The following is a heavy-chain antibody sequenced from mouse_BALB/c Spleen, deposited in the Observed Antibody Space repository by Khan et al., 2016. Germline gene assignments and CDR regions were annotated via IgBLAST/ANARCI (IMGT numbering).Heavy chain of an antibody. D-gene: IGHD2-3*01. CDR1: GYTFTSYN. V-gene: IGHV1S135*01. CDR3: RSDGRWYAMDY. Sequence: VQLQQSGPELVKPGASVKVSCKASGYTFTSYNMYWVKQSHGKNLEWIGYIDPYTGSTSYNQKFKGKATLTVDKSSSTAYMHLNSLTSEDSAVYCCRSDGRWYAMDYWGQGTSVTVSS. CDR2: IDPYTGST. J-gene: IGHJ4*01.